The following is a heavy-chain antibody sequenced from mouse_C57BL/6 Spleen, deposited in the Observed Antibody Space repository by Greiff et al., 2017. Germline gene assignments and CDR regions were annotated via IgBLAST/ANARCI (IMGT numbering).Heavy chain of an antibody. CDR2: IDPNSGGN. CDR1: GYTFTSYW. D-gene: IGHD1-1*01. CDR3: ARWKGYGSMYFDY. V-gene: IGHV1-72*01. Sequence: VQLQQPGAELVKPGASVKLSCKASGYTFTSYWMHWVKQRPGRGLEWMGRIDPNSGGNKYNAKFKSKATLTVDKPSSTAYMQLSSLTSEDSAVYYCARWKGYGSMYFDYWGQGTTLTVSS. J-gene: IGHJ2*01.